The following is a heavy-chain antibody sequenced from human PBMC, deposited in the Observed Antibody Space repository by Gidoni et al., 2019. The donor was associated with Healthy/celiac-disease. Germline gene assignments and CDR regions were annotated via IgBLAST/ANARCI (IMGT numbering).Heavy chain of an antibody. D-gene: IGHD3-10*01. Sequence: VQLVQSGAEVKKPGESLKISRKGSGYSFTSYWIGWVRQMPGKGLEWMGIIYPGDSDTRYSPSFQGQVTISADKSSSTAYLQWSSLKASDTAMYYCARVNTMVRGVIMVFDYWGQGTLVTVSS. J-gene: IGHJ4*02. CDR1: GYSFTSYW. CDR3: ARVNTMVRGVIMVFDY. CDR2: IYPGDSDT. V-gene: IGHV5-51*01.